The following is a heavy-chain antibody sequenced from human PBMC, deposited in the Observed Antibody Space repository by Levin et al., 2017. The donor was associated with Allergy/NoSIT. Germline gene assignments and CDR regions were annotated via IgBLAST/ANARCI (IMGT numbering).Heavy chain of an antibody. CDR2: IYLSGST. Sequence: PSETLSLTCAVSGGSISSGGYSWSWIRQPPGKGLEWIGNIYLSGSTNDNPSLKSRVTMSVDRSKNQFSLKLSYVNAADTAVYYCARVAGYSYGYYFDYWGPGTLVTVSS. CDR1: GGSISSGGYS. CDR3: ARVAGYSYGYYFDY. J-gene: IGHJ4*02. D-gene: IGHD5-18*01. V-gene: IGHV4-30-2*01.